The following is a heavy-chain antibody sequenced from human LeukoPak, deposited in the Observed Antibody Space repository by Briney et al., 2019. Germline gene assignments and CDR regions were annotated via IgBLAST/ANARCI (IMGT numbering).Heavy chain of an antibody. V-gene: IGHV3-23*01. CDR3: AKDLSSYGDSSDY. Sequence: GGSLRLPCAASGFTFSSYGMSWVRQAPGKGLEWVSAISGSGGSTDYADSVKGRFTISRDNSKNTLYLQMNSLRAEDTAVYYCAKDLSSYGDSSDYWGQGTLVTVSS. CDR2: ISGSGGST. J-gene: IGHJ4*02. D-gene: IGHD4-17*01. CDR1: GFTFSSYG.